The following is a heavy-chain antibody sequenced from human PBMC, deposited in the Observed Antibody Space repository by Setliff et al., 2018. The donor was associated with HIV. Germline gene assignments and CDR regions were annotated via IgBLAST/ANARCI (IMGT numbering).Heavy chain of an antibody. CDR1: GYTLTELS. V-gene: IGHV1-24*01. CDR3: ATFDPFYYDSSGYPRAFSI. CDR2: FDPEDGET. Sequence: ASVKVSCKVSGYTLTELSRHWVRQAPGKGLEWIGGFDPEDGETIYAQKFQGRVTMTEDTSTDTAYMELSSLRSEDTAVYYCATFDPFYYDSSGYPRAFSIWGQGTMVTVSS. D-gene: IGHD3-22*01. J-gene: IGHJ3*02.